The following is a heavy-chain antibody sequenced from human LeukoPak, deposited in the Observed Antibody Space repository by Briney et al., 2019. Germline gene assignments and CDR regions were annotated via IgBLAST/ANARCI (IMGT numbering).Heavy chain of an antibody. Sequence: PSETLSLTCTVSAGSFISSSHHWGWIRQSPGKGLEWIGAVYYGRTTYYNPSLDGRVTISLDTSANHFSLQLNSVTAADTAVYYCVRHDGRGGATMGAFDSWGQGSLVTVSS. CDR3: VRHDGRGGATMGAFDS. J-gene: IGHJ5*01. D-gene: IGHD5-12*01. V-gene: IGHV4-39*01. CDR2: VYYGRTT. CDR1: AGSFISSSHH.